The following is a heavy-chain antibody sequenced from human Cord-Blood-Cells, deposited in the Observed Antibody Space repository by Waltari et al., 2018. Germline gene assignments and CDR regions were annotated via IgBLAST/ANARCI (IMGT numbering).Heavy chain of an antibody. CDR3: ARGTSSSSWFDY. D-gene: IGHD6-6*01. J-gene: IGHJ4*02. CDR2: INHSGST. CDR1: GGSFSGYY. V-gene: IGHV4-34*01. Sequence: QVQLQQWGAGLLKPSETLSLTCAVYGGSFSGYYWCWIRQPPGKGLEWIGEINHSGSTNYNPSLKSRVTISVDTSKNQFSLKLSSVTAADTAVYYCARGTSSSSWFDYWGQGTLVTVSS.